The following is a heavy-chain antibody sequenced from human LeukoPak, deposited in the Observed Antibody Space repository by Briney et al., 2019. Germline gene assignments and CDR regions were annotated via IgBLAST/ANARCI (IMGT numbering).Heavy chain of an antibody. D-gene: IGHD1-14*01. CDR2: IYYSGNT. V-gene: IGHV4-59*01. Sequence: SETLSLTCTVSGDSISNYYWSWIRQPPGKGLEWIGYIYYSGNTDYNPSLKSRVTISVDTSKNQSSLRLNSVTAADTAVYYCARYRNEALFAFDIWGQEAMVTVSS. CDR3: ARYRNEALFAFDI. J-gene: IGHJ3*02. CDR1: GDSISNYY.